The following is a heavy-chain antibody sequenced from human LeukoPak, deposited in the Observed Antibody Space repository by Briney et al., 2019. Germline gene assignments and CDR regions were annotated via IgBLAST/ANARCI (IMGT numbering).Heavy chain of an antibody. CDR1: GFTFSSYW. D-gene: IGHD6-19*01. V-gene: IGHV3-7*05. Sequence: GGSLRLSCAASGFTFSSYWMSWVRQAPGKGLEWVANIKEDGSRNHYVDSVKGRFTISGDNAKSSLYLQMNSLRVEDTAVYYCARQLSGWYDADPYWGQGTLVNVSS. CDR3: ARQLSGWYDADPY. J-gene: IGHJ4*02. CDR2: IKEDGSRN.